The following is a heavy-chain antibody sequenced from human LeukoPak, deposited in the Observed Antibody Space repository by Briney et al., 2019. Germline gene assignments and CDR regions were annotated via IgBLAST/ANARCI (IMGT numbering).Heavy chain of an antibody. Sequence: ASVKVSCKASGYTFTCYYMHWVRQAPGQGLEWMGWINPNSGGTNYAQKFQGRVTMTRDTSISTAYMELSRLRSDDTAVYYCARVSFAAMAQFDPWGQGTLVTVSS. CDR2: INPNSGGT. V-gene: IGHV1-2*02. D-gene: IGHD5-18*01. CDR1: GYTFTCYY. J-gene: IGHJ5*02. CDR3: ARVSFAAMAQFDP.